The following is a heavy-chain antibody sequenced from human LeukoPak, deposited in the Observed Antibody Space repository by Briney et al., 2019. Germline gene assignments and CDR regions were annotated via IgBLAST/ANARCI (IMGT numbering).Heavy chain of an antibody. Sequence: PSETLSLTCTVSGYSISSGYYWGWIRQPPGKGLEWIGSIYHSGSTFYNPSLKSRVTISVDTSKNQFSLKLSSVTAADTAVYYCARGSILGSSWYPYFDYWGQGTLVTVSS. CDR2: IYHSGST. V-gene: IGHV4-38-2*02. D-gene: IGHD6-13*01. CDR1: GYSISSGYY. J-gene: IGHJ4*02. CDR3: ARGSILGSSWYPYFDY.